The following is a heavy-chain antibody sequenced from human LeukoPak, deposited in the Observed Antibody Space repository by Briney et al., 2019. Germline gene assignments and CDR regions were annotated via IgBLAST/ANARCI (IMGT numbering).Heavy chain of an antibody. CDR1: GFTFSDHS. D-gene: IGHD1-26*01. CDR3: ARTRSKVGTSTFDY. CDR2: INSGSSTI. J-gene: IGHJ4*02. Sequence: GGSLRLSCAASGFTFSDHSMNWVRQAPGKGLEWVSYINSGSSTIYYVDSVEGRFTISRDNAKNSLYLQMNSLRDEDTAVYHCARTRSKVGTSTFDYWGQGTLVTVSS. V-gene: IGHV3-48*02.